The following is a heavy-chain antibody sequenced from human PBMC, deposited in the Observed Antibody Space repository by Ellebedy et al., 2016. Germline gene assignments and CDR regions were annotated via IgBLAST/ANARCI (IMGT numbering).Heavy chain of an antibody. CDR3: ARNPEVQYNWNYVGWFDP. CDR2: VNPSGGST. CDR1: GYTFTGYY. V-gene: IGHV1-46*04. J-gene: IGHJ5*02. Sequence: ASVKVSCKASGYTFTGYYMHWVRQAPGQGLEWMGIVNPSGGSTSYAQKLQGRVTMTRDTSTSTVYMELSSLRSEDTAVYYCARNPEVQYNWNYVGWFDPWGQGTLVTVSS. D-gene: IGHD1-7*01.